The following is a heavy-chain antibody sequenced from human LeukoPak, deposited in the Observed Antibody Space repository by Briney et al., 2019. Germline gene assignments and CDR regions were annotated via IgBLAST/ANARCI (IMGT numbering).Heavy chain of an antibody. V-gene: IGHV4-39*07. CDR1: GGSISSSSYY. CDR3: ARAGRDIVVVPAAQGADW. D-gene: IGHD2-2*01. J-gene: IGHJ4*02. Sequence: SETLSLTCTVSGGSISSSSYYWGWIRQPPGKGLEWITSIYYSGSTYYNPSLKSRVTISVDTSKNQFSLKLSSVTAADTAVYYCARAGRDIVVVPAAQGADWWGQGTLVTISS. CDR2: IYYSGST.